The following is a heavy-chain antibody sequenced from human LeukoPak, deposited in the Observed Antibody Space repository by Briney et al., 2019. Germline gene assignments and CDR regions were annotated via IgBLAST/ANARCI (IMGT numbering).Heavy chain of an antibody. CDR1: GFTFSSYA. D-gene: IGHD6-13*01. CDR2: ISYDGSNK. Sequence: GRSLRLSCAASGFTFSSYAMHWVRQAPGKGLEWVAVISYDGSNKYYADSVKGRFTISRDNSKNTLYLQMNSLRAEDTAVYYCARSLDSSSWYGDAFDIWGQGTMVTVSS. V-gene: IGHV3-30-3*01. J-gene: IGHJ3*02. CDR3: ARSLDSSSWYGDAFDI.